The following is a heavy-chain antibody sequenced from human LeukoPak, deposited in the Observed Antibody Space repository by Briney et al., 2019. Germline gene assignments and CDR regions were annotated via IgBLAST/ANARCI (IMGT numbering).Heavy chain of an antibody. D-gene: IGHD6-13*01. J-gene: IGHJ4*02. CDR1: GYTFTGYY. V-gene: IGHV1-18*04. Sequence: GASVKVSCKASGYTFTGYYMHWMRQAPGQGLEWMGWISTYNGNTNYAQKIQGRVTMTTDTSTSTAYMELRSLRSDDTAVYYCARDLPYSSSWESIDYWGQGTLVTVSS. CDR3: ARDLPYSSSWESIDY. CDR2: ISTYNGNT.